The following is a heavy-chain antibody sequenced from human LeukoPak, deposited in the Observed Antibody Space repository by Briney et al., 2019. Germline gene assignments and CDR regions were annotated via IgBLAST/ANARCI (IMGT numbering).Heavy chain of an antibody. CDR3: ARREYYYDSSGSYYFDY. CDR2: IYPGDSDA. CDR1: GYSFTNYW. Sequence: GESLKISCKGSGYSFTNYWIGWVRQMPGKGLKWMGIIYPGDSDARYSPSFQGQVTISADKSISTAYLQWSSLKASDTAMYYCARREYYYDSSGSYYFDYWGQGTLVTVSS. V-gene: IGHV5-51*01. D-gene: IGHD3-22*01. J-gene: IGHJ4*02.